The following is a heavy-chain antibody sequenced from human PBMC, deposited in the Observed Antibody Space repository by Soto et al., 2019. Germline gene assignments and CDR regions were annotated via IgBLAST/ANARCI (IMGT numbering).Heavy chain of an antibody. J-gene: IGHJ4*02. D-gene: IGHD3-10*01. V-gene: IGHV3-23*01. Sequence: GGSLRLSCVASGFTFSNYAMSWVRQAPGKRLEWDSAISGSDGSTYYADSVKGRFTISRDNSKNTLYLQMNSLRAEDTAVFYCAKDSRVTMVRGVIIPPGYWGQGTLVTVSS. CDR2: ISGSDGST. CDR1: GFTFSNYA. CDR3: AKDSRVTMVRGVIIPPGY.